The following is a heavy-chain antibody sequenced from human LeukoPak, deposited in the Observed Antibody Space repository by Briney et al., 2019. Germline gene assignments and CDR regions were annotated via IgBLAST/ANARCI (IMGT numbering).Heavy chain of an antibody. CDR2: IVVGSGNT. D-gene: IGHD4-11*01. CDR3: AAGTTATYYYYGMDV. CDR1: GFTFTSSA. V-gene: IGHV1-58*01. Sequence: ASVKVSCKASGFTFTSSAVQWVRQARGQRLEWIGWIVVGSGNTNYAQKFQERVTITRDMSTSTAYMELSSLRPEDTAVYYCAAGTTATYYYYGMDVWGQGTTVTVSS. J-gene: IGHJ6*02.